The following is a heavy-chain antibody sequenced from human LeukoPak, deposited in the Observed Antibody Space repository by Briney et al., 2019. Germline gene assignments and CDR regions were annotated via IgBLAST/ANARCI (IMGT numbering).Heavy chain of an antibody. J-gene: IGHJ6*02. CDR2: IYYSGST. CDR3: ARDNGHSSSWYVVEDVPLYGMDV. Sequence: SETLSLTCTVSGGSISSGSYYWGWIRQPPGKGLEWIGSIYYSGSTYYNPSLKSRVTISVDTSKNQFSLKLSSVTAADTAVYYCARDNGHSSSWYVVEDVPLYGMDVWGQGTTVTVSS. D-gene: IGHD6-13*01. V-gene: IGHV4-39*07. CDR1: GGSISSGSYY.